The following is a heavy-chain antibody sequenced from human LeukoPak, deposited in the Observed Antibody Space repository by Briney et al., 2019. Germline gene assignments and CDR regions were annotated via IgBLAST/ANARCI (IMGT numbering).Heavy chain of an antibody. CDR1: GFTFSSYS. CDR3: ARENYDFWSGYSVNWFDP. J-gene: IGHJ5*02. CDR2: IYSGGST. V-gene: IGHV3-53*04. Sequence: GGSLRLSCAASGFTFSSYSMTWVRQAPGKGLEWVSVIYSGGSTYYADSVKGRFTISRHNSKSTLYLQMNSLRAEDTAVYYCARENYDFWSGYSVNWFDPWGQGTLVTVSS. D-gene: IGHD3-3*01.